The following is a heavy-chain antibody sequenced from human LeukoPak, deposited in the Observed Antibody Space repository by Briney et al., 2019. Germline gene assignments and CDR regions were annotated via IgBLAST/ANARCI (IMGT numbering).Heavy chain of an antibody. J-gene: IGHJ4*02. V-gene: IGHV3-23*01. CDR2: ISGSGGST. Sequence: GGSLRLSCAASGFTFSSYAMSWVRQAPGKGLEWVSAISGSGGSTYYADSVKGRFTISRDNAKNSLYLQMNSLRAEDTALYYCAKDMEAVAGSGWGQGTLVTVSS. D-gene: IGHD6-19*01. CDR1: GFTFSSYA. CDR3: AKDMEAVAGSG.